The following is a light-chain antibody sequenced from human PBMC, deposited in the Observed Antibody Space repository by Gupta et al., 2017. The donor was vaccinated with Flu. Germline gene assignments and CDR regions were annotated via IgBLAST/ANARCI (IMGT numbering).Light chain of an antibody. Sequence: DIQMTQSPSSLSASVGDRVTITCRASQGISNFLGWIQQKPGQAPKSLIFGASSLQTGVPSKFSGSGSGTHFTLTSHSLQPEDFATYYCLQYNSYPITFGHGTRLEIK. J-gene: IGKJ5*01. CDR2: GAS. V-gene: IGKV1-16*02. CDR1: QGISNF. CDR3: LQYNSYPIT.